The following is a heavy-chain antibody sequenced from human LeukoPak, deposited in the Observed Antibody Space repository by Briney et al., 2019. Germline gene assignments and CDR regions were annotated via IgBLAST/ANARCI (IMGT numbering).Heavy chain of an antibody. CDR3: ARVVRYSYGYAFDY. V-gene: IGHV4-61*02. J-gene: IGHJ4*02. Sequence: SETLSLTCSVSGGSISSGSYYWSWIRQPAGKGLEWIGRFYTSGSTNYNPSLKSRVTISVDTSKNQFSLKLSSVTAADTAVYYCARVVRYSYGYAFDYWGQGTLVTVSS. CDR2: FYTSGST. CDR1: GGSISSGSYY. D-gene: IGHD5-18*01.